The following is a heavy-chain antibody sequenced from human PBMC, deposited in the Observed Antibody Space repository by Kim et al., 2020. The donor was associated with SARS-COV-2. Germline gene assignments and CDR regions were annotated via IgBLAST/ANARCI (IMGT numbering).Heavy chain of an antibody. J-gene: IGHJ4*02. CDR2: IYYSGST. CDR3: AREGLRTGTFDY. CDR1: GGPISSYY. Sequence: SETLSLTCTVSGGPISSYYWSWIRQPPGKGLEWIGYIYYSGSTNYNPSLKSRVTISVDTSKNKFSLKLSSVTAADTAVYYCAREGLRTGTFDYWGQGTLVTVSS. V-gene: IGHV4-59*01. D-gene: IGHD1-1*01.